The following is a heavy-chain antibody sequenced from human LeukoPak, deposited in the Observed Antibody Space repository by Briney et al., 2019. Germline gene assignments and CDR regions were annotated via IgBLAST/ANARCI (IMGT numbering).Heavy chain of an antibody. J-gene: IGHJ6*02. CDR3: AREALTDGMDV. V-gene: IGHV4-34*01. CDR1: GGSFSGYY. D-gene: IGHD3-9*01. Sequence: SVTLSLTCAVYGGSFSGYYWSWIRQPPGKGLEWIGEINHSGSTNYNPSLKSRVTISVDTSKNQFSLKLSSVTAADTAVYYCAREALTDGMDVWGQGTTVTVSS. CDR2: INHSGST.